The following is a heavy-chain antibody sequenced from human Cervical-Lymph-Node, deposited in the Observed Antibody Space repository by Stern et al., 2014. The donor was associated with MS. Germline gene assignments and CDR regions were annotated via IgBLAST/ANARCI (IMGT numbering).Heavy chain of an antibody. CDR3: ARASKVATIRRPNWFDP. D-gene: IGHD5-24*01. CDR2: MNPNSGNT. CDR1: GYTFTSYD. Sequence: QVQLVQSGAEVKKPGASVKVSCKASGYTFTSYDINWVRQATGQGLEWMGWMNPNSGNTGYAQKFQGRVTMTRNTSISTAYMELSSLRSEDTAVYYCARASKVATIRRPNWFDPWGQGTLVTVSS. J-gene: IGHJ5*02. V-gene: IGHV1-8*01.